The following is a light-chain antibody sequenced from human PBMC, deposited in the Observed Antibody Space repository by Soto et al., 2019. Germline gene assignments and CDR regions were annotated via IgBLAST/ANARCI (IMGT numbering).Light chain of an antibody. CDR1: QSVSSSY. CDR2: GAS. Sequence: EIVLTQSPGTLSLSPGERATLSCRASQSVSSSYLAWYQQKPGQAPRLFIYGASSRATGIPDRFSGSGSGTDFTLTISRLEPEDFAVYYCQQYGGSLTFGGGTKVEI. V-gene: IGKV3-20*01. CDR3: QQYGGSLT. J-gene: IGKJ4*01.